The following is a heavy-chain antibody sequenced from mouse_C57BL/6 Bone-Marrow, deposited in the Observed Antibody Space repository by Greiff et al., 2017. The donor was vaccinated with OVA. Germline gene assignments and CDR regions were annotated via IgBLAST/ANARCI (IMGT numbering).Heavy chain of an antibody. V-gene: IGHV1-26*01. CDR2: INPNNGGT. CDR3: ASANWVHFDY. CDR1: GYTFTDYY. J-gene: IGHJ2*01. Sequence: VQLQQSGPELVKPGASVKISCKASGYTFTDYYMNWVKQSHGKSLEWIGDINPNNGGTSYNQKFKGKATLTVDKSSSTAYMELRSLTSEDSAVDDCASANWVHFDYWGQGTTLTVSS. D-gene: IGHD4-1*01.